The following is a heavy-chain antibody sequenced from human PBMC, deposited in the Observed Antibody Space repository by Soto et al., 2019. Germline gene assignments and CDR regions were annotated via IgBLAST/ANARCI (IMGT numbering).Heavy chain of an antibody. CDR1: GFTFSTYG. D-gene: IGHD4-4*01. J-gene: IGHJ4*02. Sequence: EVQLLESGGGLVQPGGSLRLSCAASGFTFSTYGMSWVRQAPGKGLEWVSVISGSGGSTYYADSVKGRFTISRDNSKNTLYLQMNSLRAEDTAVYYCAKRVSDGYSVGTYYFDYWGQGTLVTVSS. V-gene: IGHV3-23*01. CDR3: AKRVSDGYSVGTYYFDY. CDR2: ISGSGGST.